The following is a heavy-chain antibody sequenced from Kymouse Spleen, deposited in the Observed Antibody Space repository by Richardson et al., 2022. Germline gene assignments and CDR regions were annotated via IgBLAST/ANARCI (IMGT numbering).Heavy chain of an antibody. CDR3: TTEGWNYVVRYFDCRIDY. CDR2: IKSKTDGGTT. J-gene: IGHJ4*02. V-gene: IGHV3-15*01. CDR1: GFTFSNAW. D-gene: IGHD3-9*01. Sequence: EVQLVESGGGLVKPGGSLRLSCAASGFTFSNAWMSWVRQAPGKGLEWVGRIKSKTDGGTTDYAAPVKGRFTISRDDSKNTLYLQMNSLKTEDTAVYYCTTEGWNYVVRYFDCRIDYWGQGTLVTVSS.